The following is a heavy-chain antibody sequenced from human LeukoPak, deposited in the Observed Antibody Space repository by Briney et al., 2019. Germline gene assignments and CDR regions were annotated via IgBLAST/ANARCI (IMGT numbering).Heavy chain of an antibody. CDR1: GYTFTSYG. CDR3: ARDAITIFGVGESGTDAFDI. V-gene: IGHV1-18*01. Sequence: GASVKVSCKASGYTFTSYGISWVRQAPGQGLEWMGWISAYNGNTNYAQKLQGRDTMTTDTSTSTAYMELRSLRSDDTAVYYCARDAITIFGVGESGTDAFDIWGQGTMVTVSS. CDR2: ISAYNGNT. D-gene: IGHD3-3*01. J-gene: IGHJ3*02.